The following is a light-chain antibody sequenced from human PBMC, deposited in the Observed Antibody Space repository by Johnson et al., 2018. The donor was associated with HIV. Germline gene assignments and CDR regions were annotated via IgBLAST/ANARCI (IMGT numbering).Light chain of an antibody. Sequence: HSVLTQPPSVSAAPGQKVTISCSGSSSNIGNNYVSWYQQLPGTAPKLLIYENNKRPSGIPDRFSASKSGTSATLDITGLQPGDEADYYCAAWDSSLSAGVFGTGTKVTVL. CDR2: ENN. CDR1: SSNIGNNY. CDR3: AAWDSSLSAGV. V-gene: IGLV1-51*02. J-gene: IGLJ1*01.